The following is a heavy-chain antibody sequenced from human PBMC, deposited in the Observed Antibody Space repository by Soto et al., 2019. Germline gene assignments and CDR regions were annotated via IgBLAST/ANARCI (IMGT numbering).Heavy chain of an antibody. CDR1: GGTFSSYA. CDR3: ASSMPYYYDSSAGAFDI. Sequence: SAKVSCKAYGGTFSSYAISWVRQAPGQRLEWMGGIIPIFGTANYAQKFQGRVTITADKSTSTAYMELSSLRSEDTAVYYCASSMPYYYDSSAGAFDIWGQGTMVTVS. D-gene: IGHD3-22*01. V-gene: IGHV1-69*06. J-gene: IGHJ3*02. CDR2: IIPIFGTA.